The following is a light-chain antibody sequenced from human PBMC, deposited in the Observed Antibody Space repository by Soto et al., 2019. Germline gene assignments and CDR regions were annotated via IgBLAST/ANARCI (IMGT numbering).Light chain of an antibody. CDR1: SSDVGGYNY. CDR3: CSYAGSFTFI. CDR2: HVT. V-gene: IGLV2-11*01. J-gene: IGLJ1*01. Sequence: QSVLTQPRSVSGSPGQSVSISCTGTSSDVGGYNYVSWYQQHPGKAPKLMIFHVTKRPSGVPDRFSASKSGNTASLTISGLQAEDEADYYCCSYAGSFTFIFGTGTKVTVL.